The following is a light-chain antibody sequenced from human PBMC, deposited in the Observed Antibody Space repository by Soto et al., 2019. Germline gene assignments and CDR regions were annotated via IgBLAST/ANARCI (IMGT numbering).Light chain of an antibody. CDR3: QQYNTYST. J-gene: IGKJ5*01. CDR2: DAS. V-gene: IGKV1-5*01. CDR1: QNIRNW. Sequence: DLQMSKSPSTLSASVGGSVAITGRASQNIRNWLAWYQQKPGKAPNPLIYDASSLKSGVPARFSGSGSGTEFTLTISSLQPDDFATYYCQQYNTYSTFGQGTRLDIK.